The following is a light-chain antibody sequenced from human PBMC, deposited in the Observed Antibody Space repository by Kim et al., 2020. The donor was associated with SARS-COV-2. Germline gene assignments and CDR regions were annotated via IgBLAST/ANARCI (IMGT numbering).Light chain of an antibody. CDR2: ASS. Sequence: GDRVTITCRTSQNVRTYLNWYQQRPGKAPKHLIYASSSLQSEVPSRFSGSGSGADFTLTIAGLQADDFATYHCQQTYSNPPTFGGGTKVDIK. CDR1: QNVRTY. V-gene: IGKV1-39*01. CDR3: QQTYSNPPT. J-gene: IGKJ4*01.